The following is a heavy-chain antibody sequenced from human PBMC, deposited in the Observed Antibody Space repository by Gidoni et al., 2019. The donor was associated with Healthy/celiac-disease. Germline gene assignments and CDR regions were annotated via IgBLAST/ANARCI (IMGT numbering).Heavy chain of an antibody. CDR2: ISGSGGST. D-gene: IGHD5-12*01. Sequence: EVQLLESGGGLVQPGGSLRLSCAASGFTFSGYAMSWVRQAPGKGLEWVSAISGSGGSTYYADSVKGRFTISRDNSKNTLYLQMNSLRAEDTAVYYCALGGYSGTTDGGFDYWGQGTLVTVSS. CDR3: ALGGYSGTTDGGFDY. CDR1: GFTFSGYA. V-gene: IGHV3-23*01. J-gene: IGHJ4*02.